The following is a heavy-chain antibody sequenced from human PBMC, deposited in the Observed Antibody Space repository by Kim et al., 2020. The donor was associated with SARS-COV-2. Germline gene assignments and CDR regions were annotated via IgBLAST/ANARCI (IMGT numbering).Heavy chain of an antibody. CDR3: ARPTGGGNFDY. Sequence: ETKDRPSFQGRVTISADKSTNAAYLQWRSLKASDTAMYYGARPTGGGNFDYWGQGTLVTVSS. D-gene: IGHD3-10*01. J-gene: IGHJ4*02. V-gene: IGHV5-51*01. CDR2: ET.